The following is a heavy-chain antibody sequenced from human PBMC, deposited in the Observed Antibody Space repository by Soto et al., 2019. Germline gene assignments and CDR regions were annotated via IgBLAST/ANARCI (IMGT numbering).Heavy chain of an antibody. CDR1: GGSFSGYY. D-gene: IGHD5-18*01. Sequence: SETLSLTCAVYGGSFSGYYWSWIRQPPGKGLEWIGEINHSGSTNYNPSLESRVTISVDTSKNQFSLKLSSVTAADTAVYYCASTTWIQLWLRPYYYGMDVWGQGTTVTVSS. J-gene: IGHJ6*02. V-gene: IGHV4-34*01. CDR3: ASTTWIQLWLRPYYYGMDV. CDR2: INHSGST.